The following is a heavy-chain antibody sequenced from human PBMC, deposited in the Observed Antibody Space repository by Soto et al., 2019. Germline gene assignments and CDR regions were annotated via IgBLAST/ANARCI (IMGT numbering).Heavy chain of an antibody. Sequence: QVHLVQSGAEVRKPGASVMISCTASGYTLNHYPMHWVRQAPVQGLEWMGWINAGPGNTKYSQKFQGRVTITRDTLTNTAYMELNSLRSEDTAVYYCARDVTIYSVVVISGFDYWGQGTLVTVSS. CDR3: ARDVTIYSVVVISGFDY. D-gene: IGHD3-3*01. V-gene: IGHV1-3*01. CDR2: INAGPGNT. CDR1: GYTLNHYP. J-gene: IGHJ4*02.